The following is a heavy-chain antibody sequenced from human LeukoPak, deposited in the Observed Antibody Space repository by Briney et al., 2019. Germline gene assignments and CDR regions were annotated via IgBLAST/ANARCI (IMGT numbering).Heavy chain of an antibody. CDR1: GFTFSTYW. V-gene: IGHV3-74*01. Sequence: EGSLRLSCAASGFTFSTYWMYWVRQAPGKGLVWVSHINSDGSSTSYADSVKGRFTISRDNAKNTLYLQMNSLRAEDTAVYYCARAWDYWGQGTLVTVSS. CDR3: ARAWDY. J-gene: IGHJ4*02. CDR2: INSDGSST.